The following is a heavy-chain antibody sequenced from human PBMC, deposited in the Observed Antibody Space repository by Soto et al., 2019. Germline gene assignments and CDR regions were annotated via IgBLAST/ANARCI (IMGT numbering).Heavy chain of an antibody. CDR3: ASLPRQNYYGSGSPNPAY. CDR1: GGTFKSYA. J-gene: IGHJ4*02. CDR2: IIPIFGTA. Sequence: SVKVSCKASGGTFKSYAISWVRQAPGQGLEWMGGIIPIFGTANYAQKFQGRVTITADKSTSTAYMELSSLRSEDTAVYYCASLPRQNYYGSGSPNPAYWGQGTLVTVSS. D-gene: IGHD3-10*01. V-gene: IGHV1-69*06.